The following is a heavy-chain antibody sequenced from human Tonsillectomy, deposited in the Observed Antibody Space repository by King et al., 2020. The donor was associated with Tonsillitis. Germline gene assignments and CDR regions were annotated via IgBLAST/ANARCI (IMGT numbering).Heavy chain of an antibody. D-gene: IGHD3-9*01. J-gene: IGHJ3*02. V-gene: IGHV3-23*04. CDR2: ISGSGGST. Sequence: VQLVESGGGLVQPGGSLRLSCAASGFTFSNYAMNWVRQAPGKGLEWVSVISGSGGSTHYADSVKGRFTISRDNLKNTLYLQMNSLRAGDTAVYYWANELGRYFAWGRGVDAFDIWGQGTMVTVSS. CDR3: ANELGRYFAWGRGVDAFDI. CDR1: GFTFSNYA.